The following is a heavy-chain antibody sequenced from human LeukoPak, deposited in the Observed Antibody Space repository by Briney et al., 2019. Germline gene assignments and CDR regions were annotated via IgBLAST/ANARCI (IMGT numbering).Heavy chain of an antibody. J-gene: IGHJ4*02. Sequence: GGSLRLSCAASGFTFDDYGMSWVRQAPGKGLEWVSGINWNGGSTGYADSVKGRFTISRDNAKNSLYLQMNSLRAEDTASYHCARDYGSGWYTGFDYWGQGTLVTVSS. CDR2: INWNGGST. CDR1: GFTFDDYG. D-gene: IGHD6-19*01. V-gene: IGHV3-20*01. CDR3: ARDYGSGWYTGFDY.